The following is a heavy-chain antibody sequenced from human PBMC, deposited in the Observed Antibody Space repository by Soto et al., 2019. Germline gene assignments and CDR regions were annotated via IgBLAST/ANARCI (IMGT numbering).Heavy chain of an antibody. Sequence: ASVKVSCKVSGYTFTSYGISWVRQAPGQGLEWMGWISAYNGKTNYAKKLQGRVTMTTDTSTSTAYMELRSLRSDDTAVYYCARDPAYCSGGSCYSAGFYYGMDVWGQGTTVT. J-gene: IGHJ6*02. V-gene: IGHV1-18*04. D-gene: IGHD2-15*01. CDR2: ISAYNGKT. CDR3: ARDPAYCSGGSCYSAGFYYGMDV. CDR1: GYTFTSYG.